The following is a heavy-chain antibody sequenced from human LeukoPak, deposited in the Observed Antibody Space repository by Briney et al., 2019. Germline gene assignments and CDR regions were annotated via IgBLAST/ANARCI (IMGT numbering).Heavy chain of an antibody. Sequence: GGSLRLTCAASGFTFSSFWMTWVRQAPGKGLEWVANIKQDGSNKYYADSVKGRFTISRDNSKNTLYLQMNSLRAEDTAVYYCAKDHGIAAARDAFDIWGQGTMVTVSS. J-gene: IGHJ3*02. CDR3: AKDHGIAAARDAFDI. V-gene: IGHV3-7*01. D-gene: IGHD6-13*01. CDR1: GFTFSSFW. CDR2: IKQDGSNK.